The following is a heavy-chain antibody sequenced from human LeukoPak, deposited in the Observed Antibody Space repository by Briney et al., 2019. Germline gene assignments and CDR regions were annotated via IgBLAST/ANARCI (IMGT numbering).Heavy chain of an antibody. CDR1: GFTFSSYS. J-gene: IGHJ4*02. CDR2: ISSSSSSYI. D-gene: IGHD3-22*01. CDR3: ARDSSYDSSYFDY. Sequence: PGGSLRLSCAASGFTFSSYSVNWVRQAPGKGLEWVSSISSSSSSYIYYADSVKGRLTISRDNAKNSLYLQMNSLRAEDTAVYYCARDSSYDSSYFDYWAREPWSPSPQ. V-gene: IGHV3-21*01.